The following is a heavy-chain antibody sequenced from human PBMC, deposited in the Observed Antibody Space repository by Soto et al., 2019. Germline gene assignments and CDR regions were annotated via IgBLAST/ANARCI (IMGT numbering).Heavy chain of an antibody. J-gene: IGHJ4*02. D-gene: IGHD3-16*01. CDR1: GFTYG. Sequence: QVQLVESGGGVVQPGRSLRLSCAASGFTYGMHWVRQAPGKGLEWVAVTWYDGSNKYYADSVKGRFTISRDNSKNTLYLPMNSLRAEDTGVYYRALGGGGAIRRSYFDYRGQGTLVTVSS. CDR3: ALGGGGAIRRSYFDY. V-gene: IGHV3-33*01. CDR2: TWYDGSNK.